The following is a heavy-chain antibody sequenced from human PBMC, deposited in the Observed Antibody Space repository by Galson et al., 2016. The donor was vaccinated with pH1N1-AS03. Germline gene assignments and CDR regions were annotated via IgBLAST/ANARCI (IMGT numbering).Heavy chain of an antibody. CDR1: GYTFTNYG. CDR2: ISSFNGYT. D-gene: IGHD6-25*01. J-gene: IGHJ6*02. CDR3: ARDAAYYYAMDD. Sequence: SVKVSCKASGYTFTNYGVSWVRQAPGQGLEWMGGISSFNGYTTYAQKLQDRITMTRDTSTSTAYMELRSLRSDDTAVYFCARDAAYYYAMDDWGQGTTVIVS. V-gene: IGHV1-18*01.